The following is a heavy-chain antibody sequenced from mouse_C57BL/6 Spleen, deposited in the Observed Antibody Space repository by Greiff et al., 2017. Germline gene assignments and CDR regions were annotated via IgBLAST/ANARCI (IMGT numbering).Heavy chain of an antibody. CDR1: GYTFTDYY. Sequence: QVQLQQSGAELVRPGASVKLSCKASGYTFTDYYINWVKQRPGQGLEWIARIYPGSGNTYYNEKFKGKATLTAEKSSSTAYMQLSSLTSEDSAVYFCAKDDDGYSFAYWGQGTLVTVSA. V-gene: IGHV1-76*01. CDR2: IYPGSGNT. D-gene: IGHD2-3*01. J-gene: IGHJ3*01. CDR3: AKDDDGYSFAY.